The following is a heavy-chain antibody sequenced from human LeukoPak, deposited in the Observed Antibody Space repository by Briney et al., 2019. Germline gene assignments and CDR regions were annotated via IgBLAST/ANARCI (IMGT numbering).Heavy chain of an antibody. CDR3: ARVKGYSYGYADY. D-gene: IGHD5-18*01. CDR2: IYYSGST. V-gene: IGHV4-39*07. Sequence: SETLSLTCTVSGGSISSSSYYWGWIRQPPGKGLEWIGSIYYSGSTYSNPSLKSRVTISVDRSKNQFSLKLSSVTAADTAVYYCARVKGYSYGYADYWGQGTLVTVSS. CDR1: GGSISSSSYY. J-gene: IGHJ4*02.